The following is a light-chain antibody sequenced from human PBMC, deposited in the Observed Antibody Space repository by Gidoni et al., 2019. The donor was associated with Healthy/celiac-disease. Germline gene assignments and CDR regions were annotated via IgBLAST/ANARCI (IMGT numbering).Light chain of an antibody. CDR2: AAS. Sequence: DIQFTQSPSFLSASVGDRVTITCWASQGISSYLAWYQQKPGKAPKLLIYAASTLQSGVPSRFSGSGSGTEFTLTISSLQPEDFATYYCQQLNSYPCSFGRGTKVEIK. CDR3: QQLNSYPCS. J-gene: IGKJ2*04. V-gene: IGKV1-9*01. CDR1: QGISSY.